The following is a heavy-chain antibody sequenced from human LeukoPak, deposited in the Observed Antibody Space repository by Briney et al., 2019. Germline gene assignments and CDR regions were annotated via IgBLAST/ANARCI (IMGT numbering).Heavy chain of an antibody. CDR2: INPNSGGT. CDR3: ARYSSAWMTFDY. V-gene: IGHV1-2*02. J-gene: IGHJ4*02. D-gene: IGHD6-19*01. Sequence: ASVQVSCKTSGYTFTDYYMHWVRPAPGQGLEWMGWINPNSGGTKYAQRFQGRVTMTRDTSITTTYMELSRLASDDTALYYCARYSSAWMTFDYWGQGTLVTVSS. CDR1: GYTFTDYY.